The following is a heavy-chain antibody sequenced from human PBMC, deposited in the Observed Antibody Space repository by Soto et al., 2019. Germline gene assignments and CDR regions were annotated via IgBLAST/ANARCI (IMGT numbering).Heavy chain of an antibody. D-gene: IGHD6-19*01. CDR1: GFTFSSYS. Sequence: GGSLRLSCAASGFTFSSYSMNWVRQAPGKGLEWVSYISSSSSTIYYADSVEGRFTISRDNAKNSLYLQMNSLRDEDTAVYYCARGVAVAGRDYYYGMDVWGQGTTVTVSS. CDR3: ARGVAVAGRDYYYGMDV. CDR2: ISSSSSTI. V-gene: IGHV3-48*02. J-gene: IGHJ6*02.